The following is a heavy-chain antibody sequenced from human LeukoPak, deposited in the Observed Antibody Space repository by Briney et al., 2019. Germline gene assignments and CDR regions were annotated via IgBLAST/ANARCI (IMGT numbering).Heavy chain of an antibody. D-gene: IGHD3-10*01. CDR2: IYYSGST. J-gene: IGHJ5*02. Sequence: PSETLSLTCTVSGGSISSYYWSWLRQPPGKGLEWIGYIYYSGSTNYNPSLKSRVTISVDTSKTQFSPKLSSVTAADTAVYYCARDRELYWFDPWGQGTLVTVSS. CDR3: ARDRELYWFDP. CDR1: GGSISSYY. V-gene: IGHV4-59*01.